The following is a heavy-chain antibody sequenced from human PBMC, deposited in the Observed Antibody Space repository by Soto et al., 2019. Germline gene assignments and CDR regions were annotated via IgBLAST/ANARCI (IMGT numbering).Heavy chain of an antibody. CDR2: IYYSGST. V-gene: IGHV4-39*01. CDR3: ARRYSSGWYFDY. CDR1: GGSISSSSYY. Sequence: SETLSLTCTVSGGSISSSSYYWGWIRQPPGKGLEWIGSIYYSGSTYYNPSLKSRVTISVDTSKNQFSLKLSSVTAADTAVYYCARRYSSGWYFDYWGQGTLVTVSS. J-gene: IGHJ4*02. D-gene: IGHD6-19*01.